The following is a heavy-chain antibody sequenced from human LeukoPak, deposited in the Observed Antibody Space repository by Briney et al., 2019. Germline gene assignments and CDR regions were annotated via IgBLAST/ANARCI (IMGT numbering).Heavy chain of an antibody. Sequence: ASVKVSCKASGYTFTSYGISRVRQAPGQGLEWMGWISAYNGNTNYAQKLQGRVTMTTDTSTSTAYMELRSLRSDDTAVYYCARDRHSSSWYQLGYYYYGMDVWGQGTTVTVSS. D-gene: IGHD6-13*01. CDR3: ARDRHSSSWYQLGYYYYGMDV. CDR2: ISAYNGNT. V-gene: IGHV1-18*01. CDR1: GYTFTSYG. J-gene: IGHJ6*02.